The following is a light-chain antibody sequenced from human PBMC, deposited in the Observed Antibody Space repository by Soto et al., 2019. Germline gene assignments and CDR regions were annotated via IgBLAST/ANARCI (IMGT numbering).Light chain of an antibody. Sequence: IVLTQSRGTLSLSPGERATLSCRASQSVSSSYLAWYQQKPGQAPRLLIYGASNRATGIPARFSGSGSGTEFNLTISSLQSEDFAVYYCQQYNNWPRATFGGGTKVDIK. V-gene: IGKV3D-15*01. CDR3: QQYNNWPRAT. CDR2: GAS. J-gene: IGKJ4*01. CDR1: QSVSSSY.